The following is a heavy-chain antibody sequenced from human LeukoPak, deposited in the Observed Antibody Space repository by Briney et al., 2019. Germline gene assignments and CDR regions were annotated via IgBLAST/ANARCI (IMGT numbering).Heavy chain of an antibody. CDR1: GGSISSSSYY. J-gene: IGHJ5*02. Sequence: SETLSLTCTVSGGSISSSSYYWGWIRQPPGKGLEWIGSIYYSGATYYNPSLKSRVTISVDTSKNQFSLKLSSVTATDTAVYYCARRVAGTLSNWFDPWGQGTLVTVSS. CDR3: ARRVAGTLSNWFDP. V-gene: IGHV4-39*01. D-gene: IGHD2-15*01. CDR2: IYYSGAT.